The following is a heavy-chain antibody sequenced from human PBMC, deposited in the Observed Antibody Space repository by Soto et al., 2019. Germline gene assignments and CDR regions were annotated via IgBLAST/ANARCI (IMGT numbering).Heavy chain of an antibody. CDR1: GFTFSSYA. Sequence: PGGSLRLSCAASGFTFSSYAMSWVRQAPGKGLEWVSAISGSGGSTYYADSVKGRFTISRDNSKNTLYLQMNSLRAEDTAVYYCARGPEWLTYYYYMDVWGKGTTVTVS. CDR3: ARGPEWLTYYYYMDV. V-gene: IGHV3-23*01. D-gene: IGHD3-3*01. J-gene: IGHJ6*03. CDR2: ISGSGGST.